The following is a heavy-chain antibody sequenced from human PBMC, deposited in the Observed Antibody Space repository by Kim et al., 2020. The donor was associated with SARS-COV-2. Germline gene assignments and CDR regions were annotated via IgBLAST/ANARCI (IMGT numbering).Heavy chain of an antibody. CDR1: GYTFTSYA. D-gene: IGHD3-9*01. V-gene: IGHV7-4-1*02. Sequence: ASVKVSCKASGYTFTSYAMNWVRQAPGQGLEWMGWINTNTGNPTYAQGFTGRFVFSLDTSVSTAYLQISSLKAEDTAVYYCACPSYPTAYYDILTGEVAFDIWGQGTMVTVSS. CDR2: INTNTGNP. CDR3: ACPSYPTAYYDILTGEVAFDI. J-gene: IGHJ3*02.